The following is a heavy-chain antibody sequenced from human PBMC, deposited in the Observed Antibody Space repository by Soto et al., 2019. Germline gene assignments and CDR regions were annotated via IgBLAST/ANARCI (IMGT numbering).Heavy chain of an antibody. CDR3: AKMYYYDSSGSRGYLDY. Sequence: PGGSLRLSCAASGFTFGTYAMTWVRQAPGKGLEWVSAISGSGGSTYYADSVEGRFTISRDNAKNTLYVQMNSLRAEDTAIYYCAKMYYYDSSGSRGYLDYWGQGTLVTVSS. CDR2: ISGSGGST. D-gene: IGHD3-22*01. J-gene: IGHJ4*02. CDR1: GFTFGTYA. V-gene: IGHV3-23*01.